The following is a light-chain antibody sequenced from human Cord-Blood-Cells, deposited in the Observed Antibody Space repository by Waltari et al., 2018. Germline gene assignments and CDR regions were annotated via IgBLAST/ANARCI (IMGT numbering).Light chain of an antibody. CDR2: YAS. V-gene: IGKV1-5*01. CDR1: QSISSW. J-gene: IGKJ1*01. CDR3: QQYNSYSWT. Sequence: DIQMTQSPSTLSASVGDRVTITCRASQSISSWLAWYQQKPGKAPKLLIYYASSLERGVPSRFSGSGSGTEFTLTISSLQPDDFATYYCQQYNSYSWTFGQGTKVEIK.